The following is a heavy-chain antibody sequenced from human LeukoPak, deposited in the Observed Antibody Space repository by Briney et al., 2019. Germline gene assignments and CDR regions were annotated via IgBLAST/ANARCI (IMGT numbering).Heavy chain of an antibody. D-gene: IGHD5-18*01. Sequence: SETLSLTCTVFGDPLGGSLYFWTWIRQAPGMGLEGIGNIFYSGSAYYNPSLKSRVTISIDTSMNQVSLKLNSVTAADTALYYCARGGWQRWSYFDYWGRGILVTVSS. CDR3: ARGGWQRWSYFDY. CDR2: IFYSGSA. CDR1: GDPLGGSLYF. J-gene: IGHJ4*02. V-gene: IGHV4-39*07.